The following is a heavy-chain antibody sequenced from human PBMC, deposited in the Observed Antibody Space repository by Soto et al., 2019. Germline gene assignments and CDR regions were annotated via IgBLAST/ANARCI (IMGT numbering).Heavy chain of an antibody. J-gene: IGHJ6*03. V-gene: IGHV1-58*02. Sequence: SVRVSCRASGYTCTSCAMQWVRQARGQRLEWIGWIVFGSGNTNYAQKFQERVTITRDMSTSTAYMELSSLRSEDTAVYYCAAEESSRLPPYYYYYMDVWGKGTTVTVS. CDR1: GYTCTSCA. CDR3: AAEESSRLPPYYYYYMDV. D-gene: IGHD6-25*01. CDR2: IVFGSGNT.